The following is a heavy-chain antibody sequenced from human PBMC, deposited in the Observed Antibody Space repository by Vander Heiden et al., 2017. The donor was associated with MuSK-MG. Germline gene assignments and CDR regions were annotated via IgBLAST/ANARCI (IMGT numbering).Heavy chain of an antibody. CDR1: GFHFGSYA. CDR3: AKDRGYSYGLTFDY. CDR2: ISGSGGST. V-gene: IGHV3-23*01. D-gene: IGHD5-18*01. Sequence: EVQLLESGGGLVQPGGSLRLSCAASGFHFGSYAMSWVRQAPGKGLGWVSAISGSGGSTYYADSVKGRFTISRDNSKNTLYLQMNSLRAEDTAVYYCAKDRGYSYGLTFDYWGQGTLVTVSS. J-gene: IGHJ4*02.